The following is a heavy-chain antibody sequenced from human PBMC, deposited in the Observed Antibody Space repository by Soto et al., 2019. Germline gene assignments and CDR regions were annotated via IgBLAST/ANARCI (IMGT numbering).Heavy chain of an antibody. J-gene: IGHJ6*03. CDR2: ISYDGSNK. CDR1: GFTFSSYG. CDR3: AKDYGSGSYYWGYYYYYMDV. V-gene: IGHV3-30*18. D-gene: IGHD3-10*01. Sequence: AGSLRLSCASSGFTFSSYGMHWVRQAPGKGLEWVAVISYDGSNKYYADSVKGRFTISRDNSKNTLYLQMNSLRAEDTAVYYCAKDYGSGSYYWGYYYYYMDVWGKGTTVTVSS.